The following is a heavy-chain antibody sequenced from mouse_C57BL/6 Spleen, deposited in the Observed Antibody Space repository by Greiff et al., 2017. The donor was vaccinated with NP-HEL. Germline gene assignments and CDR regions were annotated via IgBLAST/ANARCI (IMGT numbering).Heavy chain of an antibody. V-gene: IGHV1-20*01. D-gene: IGHD1-1*01. CDR3: ARGTTVVAVDY. Sequence: VQLQQSGPELVKPGDSVKISCKASGYSFTGYFMNWVMQSHGKSLEWIGRINPYNGDTFYNQKFKGKATLTVDKSSSTAHMELLSLTSEDSAVYYCARGTTVVAVDYWGQGTTLTVSS. J-gene: IGHJ2*01. CDR2: INPYNGDT. CDR1: GYSFTGYF.